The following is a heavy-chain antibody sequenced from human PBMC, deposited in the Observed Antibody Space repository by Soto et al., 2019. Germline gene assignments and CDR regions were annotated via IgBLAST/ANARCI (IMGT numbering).Heavy chain of an antibody. CDR3: ARVLRTGHYDQYYYYYMDV. CDR1: GDSISSYY. Sequence: SETLSLTCTVSGDSISSYYWSWIRQPPGKGLEWIGYIYYSGSTNYNPSLKSRVTISVDTSKNQFSLKLSSVTAADTAVYYCARVLRTGHYDQYYYYYMDVWGKGTTVTVSS. CDR2: IYYSGST. J-gene: IGHJ6*03. V-gene: IGHV4-59*01. D-gene: IGHD3-9*01.